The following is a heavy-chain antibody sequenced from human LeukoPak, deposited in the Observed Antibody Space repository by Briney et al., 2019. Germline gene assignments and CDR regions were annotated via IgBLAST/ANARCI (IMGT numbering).Heavy chain of an antibody. V-gene: IGHV3-21*06. Sequence: GRSLRLSCAASGFTFSTFDMTWVRQAPGKGLEWVSSISTSSRYIYYRDSVKGRFTISRDDDKNSLYLMKNSLADEDTAVYDCARADCTCCTFYLRHRWFDHWGQGTLVTVSS. CDR1: GFTFSTFD. CDR3: ARADCTCCTFYLRHRWFDH. CDR2: ISTSSRYI. D-gene: IGHD2/OR15-2a*01. J-gene: IGHJ5*02.